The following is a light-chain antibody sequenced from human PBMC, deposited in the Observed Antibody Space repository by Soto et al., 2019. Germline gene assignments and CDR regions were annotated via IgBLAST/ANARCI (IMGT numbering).Light chain of an antibody. CDR3: QQYNSYS. CDR1: QSIRSW. V-gene: IGKV1-5*01. J-gene: IGKJ1*01. Sequence: IQMTQTPSILSASERDRVTITCRASQSIRSWLAWYQQKPGTAPKVLIYHASNLQSGVPSRFSGSGSGTEFTLTISSLQPDDFATYYCQQYNSYSFGQGTKVDIK. CDR2: HAS.